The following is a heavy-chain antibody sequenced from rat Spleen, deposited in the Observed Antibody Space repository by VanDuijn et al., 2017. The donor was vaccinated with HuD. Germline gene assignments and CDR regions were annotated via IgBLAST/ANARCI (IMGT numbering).Heavy chain of an antibody. CDR1: GFTFSDYY. CDR3: ARQEDYGGYSRDYFGY. CDR2: ISYEGNTA. J-gene: IGHJ2*01. V-gene: IGHV5-22*01. D-gene: IGHD1-11*01. Sequence: EVQLVESGGGLVQPGRSLKLSCAASGFTFSDYYMAWVSQAPKKGLEWVASISYEGNTAFYGDSMKGRFTISRDNAKSTLYLQISSLRSEDTATYYCARQEDYGGYSRDYFGYWGQGVVVTVSS.